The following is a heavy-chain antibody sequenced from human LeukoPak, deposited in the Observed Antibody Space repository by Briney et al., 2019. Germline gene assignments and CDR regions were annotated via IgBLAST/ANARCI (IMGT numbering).Heavy chain of an antibody. CDR3: AKEGAARQFDY. J-gene: IGHJ4*02. Sequence: PGGSLRLSCAASGFTFSSHWMTYVRQAPGKGLEWVSGISWNSGSIGYADSVKGRFTISRDNAKNSLYLQMNSLRAEDMALYYCAKEGAARQFDYWGQGTLVTVSS. CDR2: ISWNSGSI. V-gene: IGHV3-9*03. D-gene: IGHD6-6*01. CDR1: GFTFSSHW.